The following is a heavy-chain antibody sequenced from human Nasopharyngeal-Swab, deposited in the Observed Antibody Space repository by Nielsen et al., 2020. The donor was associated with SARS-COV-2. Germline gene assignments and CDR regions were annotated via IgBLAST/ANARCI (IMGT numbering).Heavy chain of an antibody. CDR1: GFTFSDYY. CDR3: ARTRYYDSSGYYPDY. D-gene: IGHD3-22*01. CDR2: ISSGSSYT. J-gene: IGHJ4*02. Sequence: GGSLRLSCAASGFTFSDYYMTWIRQAPGKGLDWVSYISSGSSYTNYADSVRGRFTISRDNAKNSLYLQMHSLRAEDTAVYYCARTRYYDSSGYYPDYWGQGTLVTVSS. V-gene: IGHV3-11*03.